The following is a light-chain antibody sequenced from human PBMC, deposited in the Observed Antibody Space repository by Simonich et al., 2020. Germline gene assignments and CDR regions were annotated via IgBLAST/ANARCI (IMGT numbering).Light chain of an antibody. J-gene: IGKJ3*01. V-gene: IGKV1-33*01. Sequence: DIQMTQSPSSLSASVGDRVTITCQASQDISNYLNWYQQKPGKAPKLLIYDASNLETVGPSRFSGSGSGTDFTFTISSLQPEDFATYYCQQYYSFPPTFGPGTKVDIK. CDR1: QDISNY. CDR2: DAS. CDR3: QQYYSFPPT.